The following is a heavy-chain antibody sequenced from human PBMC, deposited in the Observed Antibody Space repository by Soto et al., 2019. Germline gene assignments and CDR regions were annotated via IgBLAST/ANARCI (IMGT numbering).Heavy chain of an antibody. J-gene: IGHJ4*02. CDR3: SNSAAGKIGSG. Sequence: EVQLVESGGGLVQPGGSLRLSCVGSGFTFSDHYMDWVRQAPGKGLEWVGRARNKANSHTTEYAASVKGRFTISRDDSKNSMYVQMTSLKVADTAVYYCSNSAAGKIGSGWGQGTLVTVAS. CDR1: GFTFSDHY. CDR2: ARNKANSHTT. D-gene: IGHD6-13*01. V-gene: IGHV3-72*01.